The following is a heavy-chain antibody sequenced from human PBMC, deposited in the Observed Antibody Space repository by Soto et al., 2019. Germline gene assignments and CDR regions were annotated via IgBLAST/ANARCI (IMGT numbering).Heavy chain of an antibody. V-gene: IGHV1-2*02. CDR2: INPNSGGT. Sequence: QVQLVQSGAEVKKPGASVKVSCKASGYSFTGYYMHWVRQAPGQGLEWMGWINPNSGGTNYTKKCQGRVTMTRDTSISTAYMELSRLTSDDTAVYYCAAWCSGGSCYAYYGMDVWGQGTTVTVSS. J-gene: IGHJ6*02. D-gene: IGHD2-15*01. CDR1: GYSFTGYY. CDR3: AAWCSGGSCYAYYGMDV.